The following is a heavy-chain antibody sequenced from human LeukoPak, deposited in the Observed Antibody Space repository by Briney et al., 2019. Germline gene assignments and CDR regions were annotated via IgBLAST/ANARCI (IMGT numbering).Heavy chain of an antibody. V-gene: IGHV5-51*01. D-gene: IGHD1-26*01. Sequence: GESLRISCKGSGYSFTSYWIGWVRQMPGKGLEWMGIIYPGDSDTRYGPSFQGQVTISADKSISTAYLQWSSLKASDTAMYYCARRWELRRNDAFDIWGQGTMVTVSS. CDR1: GYSFTSYW. CDR3: ARRWELRRNDAFDI. CDR2: IYPGDSDT. J-gene: IGHJ3*02.